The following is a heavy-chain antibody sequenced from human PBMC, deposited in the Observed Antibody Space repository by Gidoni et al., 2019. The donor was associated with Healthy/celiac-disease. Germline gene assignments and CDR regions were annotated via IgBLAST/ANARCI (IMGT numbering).Heavy chain of an antibody. CDR2: ISGSGGST. D-gene: IGHD6-19*01. V-gene: IGHV3-23*04. CDR3: AKVTFSSGWSPFDY. CDR1: GFHLSSYA. Sequence: EVQLVESGGGLVQPGGSLRLPWAASGFHLSSYAMSWARQAPGKGLEWVSAISGSGGSTYYADSMKGRFTISRDNSKNTLYLQMNSLRAEDTAVYYCAKVTFSSGWSPFDYWGQGTLVTVSS. J-gene: IGHJ4*02.